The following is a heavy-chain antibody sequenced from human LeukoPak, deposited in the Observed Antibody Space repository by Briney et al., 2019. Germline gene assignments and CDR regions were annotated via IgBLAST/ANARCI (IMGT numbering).Heavy chain of an antibody. CDR1: GGTFSSYA. Sequence: ASVKVSCKASGGTFSSYAISWVRQAPGQGLEWMGWISAYNGNTNYAQKPQGRVTMTTDTSTSTAYMELRSLRSDDTAVYYCAREVYDILTGYYGYYYYGMDVWGKGTTVTVSS. V-gene: IGHV1-18*01. D-gene: IGHD3-9*01. J-gene: IGHJ6*04. CDR3: AREVYDILTGYYGYYYYGMDV. CDR2: ISAYNGNT.